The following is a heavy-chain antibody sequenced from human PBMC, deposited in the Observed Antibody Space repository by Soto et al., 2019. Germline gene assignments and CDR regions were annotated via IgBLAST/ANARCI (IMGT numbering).Heavy chain of an antibody. CDR1: GFTFSSYS. Sequence: GGSLRLSCAASGFTFSSYSMNWVRQAPGKGLEWVSYISSSSSTIYYADSVKGRFTISRDNAKNSLYLQMNSLRDEDTAVYYCARTYDFWSGYSDPYFDYWGQGTLVT. CDR2: ISSSSSTI. J-gene: IGHJ4*02. V-gene: IGHV3-48*02. D-gene: IGHD3-3*01. CDR3: ARTYDFWSGYSDPYFDY.